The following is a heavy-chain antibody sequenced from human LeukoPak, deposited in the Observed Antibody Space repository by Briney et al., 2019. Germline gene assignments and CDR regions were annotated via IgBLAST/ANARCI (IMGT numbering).Heavy chain of an antibody. V-gene: IGHV1-2*06. CDR1: GYTFTGYY. J-gene: IGHJ4*02. CDR2: INPNSGGT. Sequence: GASVKVSCKASGYTFTGYYMHWVRQAPGQGLEWMGRINPNSGGTNYAQKFQGRVTMTRDTSISTAYMELSRLRSDDTAVYYCARGEGYDYGDYSAYWGQGTLVTVPS. D-gene: IGHD4-17*01. CDR3: ARGEGYDYGDYSAY.